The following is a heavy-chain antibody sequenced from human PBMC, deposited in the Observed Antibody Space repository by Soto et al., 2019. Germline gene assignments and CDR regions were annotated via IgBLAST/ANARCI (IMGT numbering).Heavy chain of an antibody. CDR2: ISGSGGST. CDR1: GFTFSRYA. D-gene: IGHD2-2*01. CDR3: AKAIIVVPAAMFWFYY. Sequence: GGSLRLSCAASGFTFSRYAMSWVRQAPGKGLEWVSAISGSGGSTYYAVSVEGRFTISTDNSKNTLYLQMNSLRAEDTAVYYGAKAIIVVPAAMFWFYYWGQGTLVTVSS. J-gene: IGHJ4*02. V-gene: IGHV3-23*01.